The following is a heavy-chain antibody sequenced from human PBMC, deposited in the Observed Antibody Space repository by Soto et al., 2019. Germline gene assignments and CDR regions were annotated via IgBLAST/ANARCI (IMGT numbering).Heavy chain of an antibody. V-gene: IGHV3-74*01. CDR3: ARVWASNWFDP. D-gene: IGHD3-10*01. Sequence: PGGSLRLSCAASGFTFSIYWMHWVRQAPGKGLVWVSRINTDGSSTSYADSVKGRFTISRDNAKNTLYLHMNSLRAEDTAVYYCARVWASNWFDPWGQGTLVTVSS. CDR2: INTDGSST. CDR1: GFTFSIYW. J-gene: IGHJ5*02.